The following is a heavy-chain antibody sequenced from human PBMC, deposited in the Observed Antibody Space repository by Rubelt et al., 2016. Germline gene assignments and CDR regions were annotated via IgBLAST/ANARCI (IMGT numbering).Heavy chain of an antibody. Sequence: QVQLVQSGAEVKKPGASVKVSCKASGYTFTSYAMNWVRQAPGQGLEWMGWINTNTGNPTYAQGFTGRFVFSLDTSVSTADLQISSLKAEDTAVYYCARVIAAREDYNWFDPWGQGTLVTVSS. CDR3: ARVIAAREDYNWFDP. D-gene: IGHD6-6*01. V-gene: IGHV7-4-1*02. J-gene: IGHJ5*02. CDR2: INTNTGNP. CDR1: GYTFTSYA.